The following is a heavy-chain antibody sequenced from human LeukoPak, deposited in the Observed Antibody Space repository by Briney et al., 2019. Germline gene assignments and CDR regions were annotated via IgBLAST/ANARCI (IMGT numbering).Heavy chain of an antibody. J-gene: IGHJ4*02. V-gene: IGHV4-39*01. CDR3: ARHTFGENHVGYHLDF. D-gene: IGHD3-16*01. CDR2: VYYSGTT. Sequence: SETLSLTCTVSGGSLSTGSYYWGWIRQPPEKGLEWIGSVYYSGTTYYNPSLNSRVTISVDTSKNQFSLKLNSVTAADTAVYYCARHTFGENHVGYHLDFWGQGTLVTVSS. CDR1: GGSLSTGSYY.